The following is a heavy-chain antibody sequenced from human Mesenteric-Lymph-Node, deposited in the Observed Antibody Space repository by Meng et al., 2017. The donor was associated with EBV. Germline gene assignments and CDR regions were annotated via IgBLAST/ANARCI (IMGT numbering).Heavy chain of an antibody. D-gene: IGHD6-19*01. V-gene: IGHV4-39*07. CDR1: GDSISSSSYY. CDR3: ARDFIGVPGNFDY. Sequence: QPQLQESGPGLVKPSETLSLTCTVSGDSISSSSYYWGWIRQPPGKGLEWIGSMSYSGTIYYNPSLRSRVTISADASKNQFSPRLSSVTAADTAVYYCARDFIGVPGNFDYWSQGTLVTVSS. J-gene: IGHJ4*02. CDR2: MSYSGTI.